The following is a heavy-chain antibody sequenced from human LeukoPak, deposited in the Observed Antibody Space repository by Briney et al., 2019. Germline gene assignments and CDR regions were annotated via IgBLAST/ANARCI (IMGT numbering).Heavy chain of an antibody. CDR2: RWYDGSIQ. CDR1: GFTFSSYG. J-gene: IGHJ4*02. V-gene: IGHV3-33*01. CDR3: ARAGYCSGGSCYGSDY. D-gene: IGHD2-15*01. Sequence: PGGCLTLSCAASGFTFSSYGMHWVRPAPAKGVEWVAARWYDGSIQYYADSAKGRFTISRDNSKNTLYPQKDSLRAEDTAVYYCARAGYCSGGSCYGSDYWGQGTLVSVSS.